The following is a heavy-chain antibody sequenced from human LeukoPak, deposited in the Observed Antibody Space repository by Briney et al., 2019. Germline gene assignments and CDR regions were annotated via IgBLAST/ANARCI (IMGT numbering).Heavy chain of an antibody. V-gene: IGHV4-31*03. CDR3: ASHTMVRGVTGDD. Sequence: SETLSLTCTVSGGSFSRGGDYWSWLRQHPGTGLEWIGYIYYSGSTDYNPSIKSRVTISVDTSKNQFSLKLSSVTAADTAVYYCASHTMVRGVTGDDWGQGTLVTVSS. D-gene: IGHD3-10*01. CDR2: IYYSGST. CDR1: GGSFSRGGDY. J-gene: IGHJ4*02.